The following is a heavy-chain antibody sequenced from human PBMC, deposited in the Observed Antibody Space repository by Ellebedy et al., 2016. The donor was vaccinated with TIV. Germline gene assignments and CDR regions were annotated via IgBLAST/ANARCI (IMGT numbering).Heavy chain of an antibody. CDR1: GDSVSSNSAA. Sequence: SGTLSLTXAISGDSVSSNSAAWNWIRQSPSRGLEWLGRTYYRSKWSNDYAVSVKSRITINPDTSKNHFSLQLNSVTPEDTAVYYCARTGDRGRAFDYWGQGTLVTVSS. CDR2: TYYRSKWSN. CDR3: ARTGDRGRAFDY. D-gene: IGHD7-27*01. J-gene: IGHJ4*02. V-gene: IGHV6-1*01.